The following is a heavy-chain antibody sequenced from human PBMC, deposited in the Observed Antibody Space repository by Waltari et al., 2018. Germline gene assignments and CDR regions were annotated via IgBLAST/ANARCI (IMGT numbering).Heavy chain of an antibody. D-gene: IGHD3-3*01. Sequence: QVQLQESGPGLVKPSETLSLTCTVSGGSISSHYWSWIRQPPGKGLEWIGYIYYSGSTNYNPSLKSRVTISVDTSKNQFSLKLSSVTAADTAVYYCARGAPFITTYYYYYGMDVWGQGTTVTVSS. CDR3: ARGAPFITTYYYYYGMDV. J-gene: IGHJ6*02. CDR2: IYYSGST. CDR1: GGSISSHY. V-gene: IGHV4-59*11.